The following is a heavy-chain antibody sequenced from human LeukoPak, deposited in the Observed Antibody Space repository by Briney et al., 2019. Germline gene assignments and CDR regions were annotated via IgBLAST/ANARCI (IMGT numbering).Heavy chain of an antibody. V-gene: IGHV4-59*01. Sequence: SETLSLTCTVSGGSISDYYEIWVRQSPGKGLEWIGNVFYSGITNYSPSLRGRVTISVDTSKNQFSLTVTSVTAADTAVYFCARSTRSSALRTWGQGTLVTVSS. D-gene: IGHD2-15*01. CDR1: GGSISDYY. CDR2: VFYSGIT. J-gene: IGHJ4*02. CDR3: ARSTRSSALRT.